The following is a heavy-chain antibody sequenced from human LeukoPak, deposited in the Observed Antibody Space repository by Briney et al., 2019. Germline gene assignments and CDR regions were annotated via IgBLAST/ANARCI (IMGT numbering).Heavy chain of an antibody. V-gene: IGHV4-34*01. J-gene: IGHJ4*02. D-gene: IGHD3-10*01. CDR3: ARSPGIPHDY. CDR2: IKHSGST. CDR1: GGSFSGYY. Sequence: SETLSLTCAVYGGSFSGYYWSWIRQPPGKGLEWIGEIKHSGSTNYNPSLKSRVTISVDTSKNQFSLKLSSVTAADTAVYYCARSPGIPHDYWGQGTLVTVSS.